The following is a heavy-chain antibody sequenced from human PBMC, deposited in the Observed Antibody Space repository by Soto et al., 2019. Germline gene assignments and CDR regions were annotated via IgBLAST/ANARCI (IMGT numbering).Heavy chain of an antibody. CDR3: ARGKSGYCSGGSCSHDAFDI. D-gene: IGHD2-15*01. Sequence: VQLVESGGGLVQPGGSLRLSCAASGFTFSSYWMHWVRQAPGKGLVWVSRINSDGSSTSYADSVKGRFTISRDNAKNTLYLQMNSLRAEDTAVYYCARGKSGYCSGGSCSHDAFDIWGQGTMVTVSS. J-gene: IGHJ3*02. V-gene: IGHV3-74*01. CDR2: INSDGSST. CDR1: GFTFSSYW.